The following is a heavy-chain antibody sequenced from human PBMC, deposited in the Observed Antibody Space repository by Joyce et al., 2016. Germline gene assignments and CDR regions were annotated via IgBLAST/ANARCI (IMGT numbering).Heavy chain of an antibody. CDR1: GFTFSNYD. V-gene: IGHV3-23*01. D-gene: IGHD3-22*01. Sequence: EVQLLESGGGLVQPGGSLRFSCAASGFTFSNYDMTWVRQAPGKGLEWVSVISGSGGSTYYADSVKGRFTISRDNSKNTLYLQMNSLRAEDTAVYYCAKVGDYYDSSGYYYGAYFDYWGQGTLVTVSS. CDR3: AKVGDYYDSSGYYYGAYFDY. CDR2: ISGSGGST. J-gene: IGHJ4*02.